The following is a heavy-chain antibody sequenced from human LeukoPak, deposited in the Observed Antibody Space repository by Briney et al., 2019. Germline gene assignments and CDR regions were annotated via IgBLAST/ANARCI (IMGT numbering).Heavy chain of an antibody. J-gene: IGHJ4*02. CDR1: GFTFSSYG. CDR2: ISYDGSNK. V-gene: IGHV3-30*18. D-gene: IGHD6-13*01. Sequence: GGSLRLSCAASGFTFSSYGMHWVRQAPGKGLEWVAVISYDGSNKYYADSVKGRFTISRDNSKNTLYLQMNSLRAEDTAVYYCAKDRYSSSWYFDYWGQGTLVTVPS. CDR3: AKDRYSSSWYFDY.